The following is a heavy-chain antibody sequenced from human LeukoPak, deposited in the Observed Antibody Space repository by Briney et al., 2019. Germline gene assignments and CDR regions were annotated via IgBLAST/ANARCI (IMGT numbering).Heavy chain of an antibody. V-gene: IGHV3-21*01. D-gene: IGHD1-26*01. CDR1: GFTFSSYS. CDR3: ASSQPGELSY. CDR2: ISSSSSYI. Sequence: GGSLRLSCAASGFTFSSYSMNWVRQAPGKGLEWVSSISSSSSYIYYADSVKGRFTISRDNAKNSLYLQMNSLRAEDTAVYYCASSQPGELSYWGQGTLVTVSS. J-gene: IGHJ4*02.